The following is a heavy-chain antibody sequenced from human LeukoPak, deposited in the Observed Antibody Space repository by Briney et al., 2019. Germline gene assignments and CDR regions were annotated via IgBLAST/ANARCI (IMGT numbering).Heavy chain of an antibody. V-gene: IGHV1-69*13. Sequence: ASVKVSCKASGGTFSSYAISWVRQAPGQGLEWMGGIIPIFGTANYAQKFQGRVTITADESTSTAYMELSSLRSEDTAVYYCAKSLTYYYDSSGIDYWGQGTLVTVSS. CDR1: GGTFSSYA. CDR3: AKSLTYYYDSSGIDY. CDR2: IIPIFGTA. D-gene: IGHD3-22*01. J-gene: IGHJ4*02.